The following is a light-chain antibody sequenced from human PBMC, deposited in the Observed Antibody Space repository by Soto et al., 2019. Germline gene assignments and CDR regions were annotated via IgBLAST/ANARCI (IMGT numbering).Light chain of an antibody. CDR3: QQCYSTPVI. CDR1: QSISSY. Sequence: DIQMTQSPSSLSASVGDRVTITCRASQSISSYLNRYQQKPGKAPNLLIFAASSLQSGVPSRFSGSGSGTDFTITISSLQPGDSAIYYCQQCYSTPVIFGQGNKLQIK. J-gene: IGKJ2*01. CDR2: AAS. V-gene: IGKV1-39*01.